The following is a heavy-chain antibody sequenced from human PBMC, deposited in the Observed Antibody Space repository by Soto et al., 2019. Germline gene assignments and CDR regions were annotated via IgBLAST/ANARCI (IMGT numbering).Heavy chain of an antibody. CDR3: ALQAGGESGYPAV. V-gene: IGHV1-46*03. CDR1: GYTFTSYY. D-gene: IGHD3-22*01. J-gene: IGHJ6*04. Sequence: ASVKVSCKASGYTFTSYYMHWVRQAPGQGLEWMGIINPSGGSTSYAQKFQGRVTMTRDTSTSTVYMELSSLRAEDTAVYYCALQAGGESGYPAVWGKGTTVTVSS. CDR2: INPSGGST.